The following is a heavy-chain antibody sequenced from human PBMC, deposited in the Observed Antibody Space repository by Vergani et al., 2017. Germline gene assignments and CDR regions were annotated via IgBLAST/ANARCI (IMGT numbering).Heavy chain of an antibody. Sequence: QLQLQESGPGLVKPSETLSLTCTVSGGSISSSSYYWGWIRQPPGKGLEWIGSIYYSGSTYYNPSLKSRVTISVDTSKNQFSLKLSSVTAADTAVYYCARHDVIAVAGSAFDIWGQGTMVTVSS. J-gene: IGHJ3*02. CDR3: ARHDVIAVAGSAFDI. CDR1: GGSISSSSYY. V-gene: IGHV4-39*01. D-gene: IGHD6-19*01. CDR2: IYYSGST.